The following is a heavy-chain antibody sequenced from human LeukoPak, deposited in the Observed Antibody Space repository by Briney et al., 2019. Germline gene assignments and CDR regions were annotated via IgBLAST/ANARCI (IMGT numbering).Heavy chain of an antibody. D-gene: IGHD3-10*01. CDR2: ITPIFGTA. CDR3: AIECQRYYGFMDYLLYFLVM. J-gene: IGHJ3*02. CDR1: GGTSSSYA. Sequence: SVKVSCKASGGTSSSYAISWVRQAPGQGLEWIGGITPIFGTANYAQKFQGRVTITADESTSTAYMELSSLRSYDTAGYYCAIECQRYYGFMDYLLYFLVMWGQRTVDSVSS. V-gene: IGHV1-69*13.